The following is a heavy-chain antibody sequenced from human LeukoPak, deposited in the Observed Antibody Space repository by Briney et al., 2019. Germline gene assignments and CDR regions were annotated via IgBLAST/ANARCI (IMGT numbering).Heavy chain of an antibody. J-gene: IGHJ4*02. V-gene: IGHV3-7*01. CDR2: INQDGGEK. Sequence: PGGSLRLSCAASGFTFSSYWLSWVRQAPGKGLEWVANINQDGGEKFHVDSVKGRFTISRDNAKNSLYLQMNSLTAEDTAVYYCATGVWYLESWGQGTLVTVSS. D-gene: IGHD5/OR15-5a*01. CDR3: ATGVWYLES. CDR1: GFTFSSYW.